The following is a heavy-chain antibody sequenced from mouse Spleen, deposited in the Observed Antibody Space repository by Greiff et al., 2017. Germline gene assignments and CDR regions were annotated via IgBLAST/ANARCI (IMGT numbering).Heavy chain of an antibody. CDR1: GYTFTSYW. D-gene: IGHD1-2*01. Sequence: QVQLQQPGAELVKPGASVKMSCKASGYTFTSYWITWVKQRPGQGLEWIGDIYPGSGSTNYNEKFKSKATLTVDTSSSTAYMQLSSLTSEDSAVYYCAREGLLRLRFAYWGQGTLVTVSA. J-gene: IGHJ3*01. CDR3: AREGLLRLRFAY. CDR2: IYPGSGST. V-gene: IGHV1-55*01.